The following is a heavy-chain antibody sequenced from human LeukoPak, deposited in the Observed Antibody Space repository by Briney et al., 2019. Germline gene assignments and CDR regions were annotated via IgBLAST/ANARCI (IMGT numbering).Heavy chain of an antibody. V-gene: IGHV3-64*01. J-gene: IGHJ4*02. CDR3: ARGYGSGSYYDY. CDR2: ISSNGGST. D-gene: IGHD3-10*01. Sequence: GGSLRLSCAASGFTFSSYAMHWVRQAPGKGLEYVSAISSNGGSTYYANSVKGRFTISRDNSKNTLYLQMGSLRAEAMAVYYCARGYGSGSYYDYWGQGTLVTISS. CDR1: GFTFSSYA.